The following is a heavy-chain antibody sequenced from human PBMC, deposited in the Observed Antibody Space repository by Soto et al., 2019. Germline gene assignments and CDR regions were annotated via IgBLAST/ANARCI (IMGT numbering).Heavy chain of an antibody. Sequence: GASVKVSCKASGYTFTSYGISWVRQAPGQGLEWMGWISAYNGNTNYAQKLQGRVTMTTDTSTSTAYMELRSLRSDDTAVYYCARSTGHYYHYYFDYWGQGTLVTVSS. V-gene: IGHV1-18*04. D-gene: IGHD3-10*01. CDR2: ISAYNGNT. J-gene: IGHJ4*02. CDR3: ARSTGHYYHYYFDY. CDR1: GYTFTSYG.